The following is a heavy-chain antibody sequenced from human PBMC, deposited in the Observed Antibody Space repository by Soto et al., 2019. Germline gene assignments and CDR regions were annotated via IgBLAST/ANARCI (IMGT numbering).Heavy chain of an antibody. CDR3: ARYMLTIYYGNYYYYTMDV. CDR1: GYTFSSYG. V-gene: IGHV1-18*01. Sequence: QVHLVQSGGEVKKPGASVKVSCKASGYTFSSYGISWVRQAPGQGLEWMGWISAYNGNTNYAQKLQGRVTLTTDTSTSTAYQELRRLRSDDTAVYYCARYMLTIYYGNYYYYTMDVWGQGTAVTVSS. J-gene: IGHJ6*02. D-gene: IGHD3-9*01. CDR2: ISAYNGNT.